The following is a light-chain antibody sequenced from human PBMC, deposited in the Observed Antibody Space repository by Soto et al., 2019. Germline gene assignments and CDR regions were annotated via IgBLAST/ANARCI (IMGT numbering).Light chain of an antibody. CDR1: SSNIGSKT. Sequence: VLTQPPSASGTPGQRVTISCSGSSSNIGSKTVNWYQQLPGTAPKLLIYGSDQRPSGVPDRFSGSKSGTSASLAISGLQSEDEADYYCAAWDASLNGYVFGTGTKVTVL. CDR2: GSD. J-gene: IGLJ1*01. CDR3: AAWDASLNGYV. V-gene: IGLV1-44*01.